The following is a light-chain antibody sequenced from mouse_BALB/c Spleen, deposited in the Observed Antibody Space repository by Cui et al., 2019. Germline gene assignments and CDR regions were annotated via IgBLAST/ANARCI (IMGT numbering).Light chain of an antibody. J-gene: IGKJ2*01. V-gene: IGKV4-59*01. CDR1: SSVSY. Sequence: QIVPNQSPAITSASPGEKVTMTCSASSSVSYMHWYQQKSGTSPKRWIYDTSKLASGVPARFSGSGSGTSYSLTISGMEAEDAATYYCQQWSSNPPTFGGGTKLEIK. CDR3: QQWSSNPPT. CDR2: DTS.